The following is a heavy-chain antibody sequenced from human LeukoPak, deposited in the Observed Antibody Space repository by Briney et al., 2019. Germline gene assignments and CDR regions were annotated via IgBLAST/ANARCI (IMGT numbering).Heavy chain of an antibody. CDR2: ISYDGSNK. CDR1: GFTFSSYA. V-gene: IGHV3-30*04. Sequence: GGSLRLSCAASGFTFSSYAMHWVRQAPGKGLEWVAVISYDGSNKYYADSVKGRFTISRDNSKNTLYLQMNSLRAEDTAVYYCAKDHDFWSGYSDYWGQGTLVTVSS. J-gene: IGHJ4*02. D-gene: IGHD3-3*01. CDR3: AKDHDFWSGYSDY.